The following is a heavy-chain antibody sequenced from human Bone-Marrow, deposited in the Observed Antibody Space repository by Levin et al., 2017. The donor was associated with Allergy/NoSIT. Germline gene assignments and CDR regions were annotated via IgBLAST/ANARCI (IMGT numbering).Heavy chain of an antibody. CDR3: ARGEIGSSGLFDY. CDR1: GGTFSTYT. CDR2: IMPIIGTA. D-gene: IGHD6-19*01. J-gene: IGHJ4*02. V-gene: IGHV1-69*01. Sequence: KISCKASGGTFSTYTISWVRQAPGQGLEWMGGIMPIIGTANYAQKFQGRVTINADESTSTAYMELSSLRSEDTAVYYCARGEIGSSGLFDYWGQRALVTVSS.